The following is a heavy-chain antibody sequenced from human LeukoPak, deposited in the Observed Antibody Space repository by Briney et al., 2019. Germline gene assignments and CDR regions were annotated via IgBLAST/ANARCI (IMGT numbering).Heavy chain of an antibody. CDR3: ARDQCSSSWYVLPYYYYGMDV. V-gene: IGHV1-46*01. D-gene: IGHD6-13*01. J-gene: IGHJ6*02. Sequence: ASVKVSCKASGYTFTSYYMHWVRQASGQGLEWMGIINPSGGSTSYAQKFQGRVTMTRDTSTSTVYMELSSLRSEDTAVYYCARDQCSSSWYVLPYYYYGMDVWGQGTTVTVSS. CDR1: GYTFTSYY. CDR2: INPSGGST.